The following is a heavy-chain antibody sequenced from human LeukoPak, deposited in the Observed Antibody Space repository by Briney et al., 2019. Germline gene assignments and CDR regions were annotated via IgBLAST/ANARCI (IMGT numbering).Heavy chain of an antibody. CDR1: RGSLSRRDYY. D-gene: IGHD3-9*01. Sequence: SQPLSLTRTLPRGSLSRRDYYWSWVRQHPGEGLEWIGYLYYSGSTYYHPSLKSRLILSVDTSKNHFSLKLSSVTAADTAVYYCERAYYDISTGYYYFDYWGRGTLVTVSS. CDR2: LYYSGST. V-gene: IGHV4-31*03. J-gene: IGHJ4*02. CDR3: ERAYYDISTGYYYFDY.